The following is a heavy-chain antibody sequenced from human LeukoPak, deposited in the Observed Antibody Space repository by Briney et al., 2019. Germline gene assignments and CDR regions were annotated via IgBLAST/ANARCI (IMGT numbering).Heavy chain of an antibody. J-gene: IGHJ4*02. CDR1: GFTFSSYS. V-gene: IGHV3-48*04. CDR3: ARDQSLAY. Sequence: PPGRSLRLSCAASGFTFSSYSMNWVRQAPGKGLEWVSYISSSSSTIYYADSVKGRFTISRDNAKNSLYLQMNSLRAEDTAVYYCARDQSLAYWGQGTLVTVSS. D-gene: IGHD5-12*01. CDR2: ISSSSSTI.